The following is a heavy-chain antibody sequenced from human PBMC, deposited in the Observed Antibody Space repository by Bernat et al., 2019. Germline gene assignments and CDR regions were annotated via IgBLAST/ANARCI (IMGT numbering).Heavy chain of an antibody. V-gene: IGHV1-18*01. CDR1: GYSFSSHG. CDR2: ISAYNGNT. Sequence: QVQLVQSGAELKKPGASVKVSCKASGYSFSSHGITWVRQAPGQGLEWMGWISAYNGNTNYAQELQGRVTMTTDTSTSTAYMEPRSLRTDDTAVYYCARATTVTTGLDYWGQGTLVTVSS. CDR3: ARATTVTTGLDY. J-gene: IGHJ4*02. D-gene: IGHD4-17*01.